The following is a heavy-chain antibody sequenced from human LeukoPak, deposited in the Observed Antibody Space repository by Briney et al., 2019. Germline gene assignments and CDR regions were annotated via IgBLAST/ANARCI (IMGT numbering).Heavy chain of an antibody. D-gene: IGHD4-17*01. J-gene: IGHJ4*02. CDR3: RSDYGFPTDY. V-gene: IGHV3-23*01. CDR2: ISGSGGST. Sequence: PGGSLRLSCAASGFTFSSYAMSWVRQAPGKGLEWVSGISGSGGSTYYADSVKGRFTISRDNSKNTLYVQMNSLRAEDTAVHYCRSDYGFPTDYWGQGTLVTVSS. CDR1: GFTFSSYA.